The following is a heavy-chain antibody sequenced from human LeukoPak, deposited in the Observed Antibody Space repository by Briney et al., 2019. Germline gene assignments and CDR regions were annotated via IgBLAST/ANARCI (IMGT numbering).Heavy chain of an antibody. CDR3: ARAQWLDSFDY. CDR2: INWNGGST. V-gene: IGHV3-20*04. CDR1: GFTFDDYG. J-gene: IGHJ4*02. Sequence: PGGSLRLSCAASGFTFDDYGMSWVRQAPGKGLEWVSGINWNGGSTGYADSVKGRFTISRDNAKNTPYLQMNSLRDEDTAVYYCARAQWLDSFDYWGQGTLVTVSS. D-gene: IGHD6-19*01.